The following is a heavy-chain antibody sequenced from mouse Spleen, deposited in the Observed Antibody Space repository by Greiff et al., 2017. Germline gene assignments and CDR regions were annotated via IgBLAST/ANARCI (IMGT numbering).Heavy chain of an antibody. CDR3: ARKGVYYYGSSYWYFDV. Sequence: QVHVKQSGPGLVQPSQSLSITCTVSGFSLTSYGVHWVRQSPGKGLEWLGVIWSGGSTDYNAAFISRLSISKDNSKSQVFFKMNSLQADDTAIYYCARKGVYYYGSSYWYFDVWGTGTTVTVSS. CDR1: GFSLTSYG. J-gene: IGHJ1*03. V-gene: IGHV2-2*01. D-gene: IGHD1-1*01. CDR2: IWSGGST.